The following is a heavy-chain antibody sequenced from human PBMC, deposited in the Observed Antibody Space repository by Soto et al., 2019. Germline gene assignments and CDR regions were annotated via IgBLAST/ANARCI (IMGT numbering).Heavy chain of an antibody. Sequence: PGGSLRLSCAASGFTFSSYSMNWVRQAPGKGLEWVSSISSSSSYIYYADSVKGRFTISRDNAKNSLYLQMNSLRAEDTAVYYCERASDGYNGLFAYWGQGTLVTVSS. V-gene: IGHV3-21*01. CDR2: ISSSSSYI. CDR1: GFTFSSYS. CDR3: ERASDGYNGLFAY. J-gene: IGHJ4*02. D-gene: IGHD3-10*01.